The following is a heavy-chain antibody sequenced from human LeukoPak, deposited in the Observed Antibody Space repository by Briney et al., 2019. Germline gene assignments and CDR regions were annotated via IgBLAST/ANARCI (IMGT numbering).Heavy chain of an antibody. D-gene: IGHD5-24*01. CDR1: GFTVSSTY. CDR3: ARRPPRAKMATSWGYYFDY. CDR2: ISGSGGST. Sequence: GGSLRLSCAASGFTVSSTYMSWVRQVPGKGLEWVSVISGSGGSTYYADSVKGRFTISRDNSKNTLYLQMNSLRAEDTAVYYCARRPPRAKMATSWGYYFDYWGQGTLVTVSS. V-gene: IGHV3-66*01. J-gene: IGHJ4*02.